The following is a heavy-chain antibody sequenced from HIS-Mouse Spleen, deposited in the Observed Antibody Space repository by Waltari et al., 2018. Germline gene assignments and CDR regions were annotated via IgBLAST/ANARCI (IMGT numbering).Heavy chain of an antibody. V-gene: IGHV4-39*07. CDR3: AREIPYSSSWYDWYFDL. D-gene: IGHD6-13*01. CDR2: IYYSGST. CDR1: GGSIRSSSYF. Sequence: QLQLQESGPGLVKPSEPLSLTCTVSGGSIRSSSYFRGWIRQPPGKGLEWIGSIYYSGSTYYNPSLKSRVTISVDTSKNQFSLKLSSVTAADTAVYYCAREIPYSSSWYDWYFDLWGRGTLVTVSS. J-gene: IGHJ2*01.